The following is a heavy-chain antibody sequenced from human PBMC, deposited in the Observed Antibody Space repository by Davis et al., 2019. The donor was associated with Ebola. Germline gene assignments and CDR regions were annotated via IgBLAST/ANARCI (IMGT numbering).Heavy chain of an antibody. D-gene: IGHD3-10*01. CDR3: ARMPPSITMVRGVIMAGDY. CDR2: ISAYNGNT. CDR1: GYTFTSYG. J-gene: IGHJ4*02. V-gene: IGHV1-18*01. Sequence: ASVKVSCKASGYTFTSYGISWVRQAPGQGLKWMGWISAYNGNTNYAQKLQGRVTMTTDTSASTAYMELRSLRSDDTAVYYCARMPPSITMVRGVIMAGDYWGQGTLVTVSS.